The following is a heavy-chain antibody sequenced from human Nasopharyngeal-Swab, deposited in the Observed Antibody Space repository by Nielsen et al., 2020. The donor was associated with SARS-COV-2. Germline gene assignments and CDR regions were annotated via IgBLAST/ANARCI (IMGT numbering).Heavy chain of an antibody. CDR2: ISGSGGST. CDR3: AKGAYSYGNYYYYCGMDV. V-gene: IGHV3-23*01. Sequence: WIRQPPGKGLEWVSAISGSGGSTYYADSVKGRFTISRDNFKNTLYLQMNSLRAEDTAVYYCAKGAYSYGNYYYYCGMDVWGQGTTVTVSS. D-gene: IGHD5-18*01. J-gene: IGHJ6*02.